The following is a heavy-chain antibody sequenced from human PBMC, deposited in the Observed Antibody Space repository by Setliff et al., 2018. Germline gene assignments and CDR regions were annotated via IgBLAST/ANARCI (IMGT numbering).Heavy chain of an antibody. CDR2: INYSGST. J-gene: IGHJ6*02. V-gene: IGHV4-39*01. D-gene: IGHD6-13*01. CDR1: GGSISSSRYY. CDR3: ARAAGYSSSWYHYYYGMDV. Sequence: SETLSLTCTVSGGSISSSRYYWGWIRQPPGKGLEWIGSINYSGSTYYNPSLKSRVTISVETSKNQFSLKLGSVTAADTAVYYCARAAGYSSSWYHYYYGMDVWGQGTTVTVSS.